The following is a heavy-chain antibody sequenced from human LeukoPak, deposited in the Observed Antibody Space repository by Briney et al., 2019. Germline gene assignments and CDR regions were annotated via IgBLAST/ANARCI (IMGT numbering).Heavy chain of an antibody. V-gene: IGHV4-59*01. CDR2: IYYSGST. CDR3: ARALPVYYDSSGYYPLLDY. J-gene: IGHJ4*02. CDR1: GGSFSGYY. Sequence: SETLSLTCAVYGGSFSGYYWSWIRQPPGKGLEWIGYIYYSGSTNYNPSLKSRVTISVDTSKNQFSLKLSSVTAADTAVYYCARALPVYYDSSGYYPLLDYWGQGTLVTVSS. D-gene: IGHD3-22*01.